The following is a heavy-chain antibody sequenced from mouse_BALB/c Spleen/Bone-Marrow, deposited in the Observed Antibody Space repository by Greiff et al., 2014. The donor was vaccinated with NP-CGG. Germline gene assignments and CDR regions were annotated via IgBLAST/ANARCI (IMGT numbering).Heavy chain of an antibody. V-gene: IGHV1-12*01. Sequence: VQLQQSGAELVKPGASVKMSCKASGYTFTSYNMHWVKQTPGQGLEWIGAIYPGNGDTSYNQKFKGRATLTADKSSSTAYMQLSGLTSEDSAVYYCARGRGNYGGYFDVWGAGTTVTVSS. CDR2: IYPGNGDT. D-gene: IGHD2-1*01. CDR3: ARGRGNYGGYFDV. J-gene: IGHJ1*01. CDR1: GYTFTSYN.